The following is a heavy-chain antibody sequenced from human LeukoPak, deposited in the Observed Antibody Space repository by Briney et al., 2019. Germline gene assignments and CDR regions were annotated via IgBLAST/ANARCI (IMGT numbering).Heavy chain of an antibody. V-gene: IGHV1-69-2*01. CDR2: VDPEDGET. J-gene: IGHJ4*02. D-gene: IGHD6-13*01. Sequence: ASVKVSCKVSGYTFTDYYMHWVQQAPGKGLEWMGLVDPEDGETIYAEKFQGRVTITADTSTDTAYMELSSLRSEDTAVYYCATAHPAYRTVRIAAAGTPFDYWGQGTLATVSS. CDR1: GYTFTDYY. CDR3: ATAHPAYRTVRIAAAGTPFDY.